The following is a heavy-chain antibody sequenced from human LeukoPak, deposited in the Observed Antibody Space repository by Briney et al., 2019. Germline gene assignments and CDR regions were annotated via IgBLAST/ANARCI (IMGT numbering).Heavy chain of an antibody. CDR2: IYTSGST. CDR3: ARSAVPAAMVALGYYYYMDV. Sequence: SETLSLTCTVSGGSISSYYWSWIRQPAGKGLEWIGRIYTSGSTNYNPSLKSRVTMSVDTSKNQFSLKLSSVTAADTAVYYCARSAVPAAMVALGYYYYMDVWGKGTTVTISS. J-gene: IGHJ6*03. D-gene: IGHD2-2*01. CDR1: GGSISSYY. V-gene: IGHV4-4*07.